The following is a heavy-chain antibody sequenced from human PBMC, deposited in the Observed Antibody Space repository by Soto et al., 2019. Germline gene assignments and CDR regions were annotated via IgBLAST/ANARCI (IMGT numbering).Heavy chain of an antibody. J-gene: IGHJ4*02. CDR3: GRDHYGFNSIDQ. CDR2: ASPDGTST. Sequence: EVQLVESGGGLVQPGGSLRLSCAASGFTFSSFWMHWVRQAPGKGLVWVSRASPDGTSTSYADSVKGRFTISRDNAKNTLYMQMNSLRAEDTAVYFCGRDHYGFNSIDQWGQGTLVTVSS. CDR1: GFTFSSFW. V-gene: IGHV3-74*01. D-gene: IGHD4-17*01.